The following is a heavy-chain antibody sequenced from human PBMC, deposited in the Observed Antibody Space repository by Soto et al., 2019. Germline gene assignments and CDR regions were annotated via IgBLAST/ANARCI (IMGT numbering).Heavy chain of an antibody. CDR1: GYTFTSYG. D-gene: IGHD4-17*01. V-gene: IGHV1-18*01. J-gene: IGHJ5*02. CDR2: ISAYNGNT. Sequence: ASVKVSCKASGYTFTSYGISWVRQAPGQGLEWMGWISAYNGNTNYAQKLQGRVTMTTATSTSTAYMELRSLRSDDTAVYSCAREAWTTVSIYINWFDPWGQGTLVTVSS. CDR3: AREAWTTVSIYINWFDP.